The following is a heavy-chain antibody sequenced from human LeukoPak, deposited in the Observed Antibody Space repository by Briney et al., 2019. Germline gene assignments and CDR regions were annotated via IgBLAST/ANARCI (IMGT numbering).Heavy chain of an antibody. V-gene: IGHV4-39*07. D-gene: IGHD2-8*01. CDR2: IYYSGST. CDR3: AKGVEYADPSYFDY. Sequence: SETLSLTCTVSGGSIISSSYYWGWVRQPPGKGLEWFGSIYYSGSTYYKPSLKSRVTMSVDTSKNLFSLKLSSVTAADTAVYYCAKGVEYADPSYFDYWGQGTLVTVSS. J-gene: IGHJ4*02. CDR1: GGSIISSSYY.